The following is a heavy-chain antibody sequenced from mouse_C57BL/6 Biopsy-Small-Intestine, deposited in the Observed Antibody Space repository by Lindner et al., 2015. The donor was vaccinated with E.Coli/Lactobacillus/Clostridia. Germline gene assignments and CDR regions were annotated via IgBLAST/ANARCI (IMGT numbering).Heavy chain of an antibody. Sequence: SVKVSCKASGYTFTSYAMHWVRQAPGQRLEWMGWINAGNGNTKYSQKFQGRVTITRDTSASTAYMELSSLRSEDTAVYYCARGYCSSISCYEGVAAAGRFDYWGQGTLVTVSS. CDR1: GYTFTSYA. CDR3: ARGYCSSISCYEGVAAAGRFDY. D-gene: IGHD1-3*01. J-gene: IGHJ4*01. V-gene: IGHV1-84*02. CDR2: INAGNGNT.